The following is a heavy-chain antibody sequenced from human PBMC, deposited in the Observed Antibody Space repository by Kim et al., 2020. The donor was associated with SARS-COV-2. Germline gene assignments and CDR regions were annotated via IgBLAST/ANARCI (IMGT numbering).Heavy chain of an antibody. D-gene: IGHD2-15*01. CDR2: INPSGGST. V-gene: IGHV1-46*01. CDR1: GYTFTSYY. J-gene: IGHJ6*02. Sequence: ASVKVSCKASGYTFTSYYMHWVRQAPGQGLEWMGIINPSGGSTSYAQKFQGRVTMTRDTSTSTVYMELSSLRSEDTAVYYCARGANTHFKGVVAATPYYYYGMDVWGQGTTVTVSS. CDR3: ARGANTHFKGVVAATPYYYYGMDV.